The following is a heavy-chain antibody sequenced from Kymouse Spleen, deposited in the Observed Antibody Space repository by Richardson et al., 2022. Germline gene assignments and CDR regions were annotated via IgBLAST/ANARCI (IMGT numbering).Heavy chain of an antibody. CDR2: IWYDGSNK. CDR3: ARKRTGDNWYFDL. V-gene: IGHV3-33*01. CDR1: GFTFSSYG. Sequence: QVQLVESGGGVVQPGRSLRLSCAASGFTFSSYGMHWVRQAPGKGLEWVAVIWYDGSNKYYADSVKGRFTISRDNSKNTLYLQMNSLRAEDTAVYYCARKRTGDNWYFDLWGRGTLVTVSS. D-gene: IGHD7-27*02. J-gene: IGHJ2*01.